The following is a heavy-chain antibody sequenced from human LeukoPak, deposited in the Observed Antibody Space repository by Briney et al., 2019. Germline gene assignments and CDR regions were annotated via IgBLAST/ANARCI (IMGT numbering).Heavy chain of an antibody. CDR1: GSTFGGDY. CDR2: INTNTGDT. V-gene: IGHV1-2*02. CDR3: ARDRLDGVLVPNAHLGWFDP. J-gene: IGHJ5*02. D-gene: IGHD2-8*01. Sequence: GASVKVSCKASGSTFGGDYIHWVRQVPGQAFEWMGWINTNTGDTNLSAKLRGRVTMTRDTSMTTVYLELRSLRSDDTAMYYCARDRLDGVLVPNAHLGWFDPWGPGTLVTVSS.